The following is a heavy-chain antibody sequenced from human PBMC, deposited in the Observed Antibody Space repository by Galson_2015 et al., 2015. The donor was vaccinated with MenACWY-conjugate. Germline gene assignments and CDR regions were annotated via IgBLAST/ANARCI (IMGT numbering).Heavy chain of an antibody. CDR3: ARDQKDGVGSYSSYYYGMDV. V-gene: IGHV3-48*04. J-gene: IGHJ6*02. CDR1: GFTFSSYS. D-gene: IGHD1-26*01. CDR2: ISSSSSTI. Sequence: SLRLSCAASGFTFSSYSMNWVRQAPGKGLEWVSYISSSSSTIYYPDSVKGRFTISRDNAKNSLYLQMNSLRAEDTAVYYCARDQKDGVGSYSSYYYGMDVWGQGTTVTVSS.